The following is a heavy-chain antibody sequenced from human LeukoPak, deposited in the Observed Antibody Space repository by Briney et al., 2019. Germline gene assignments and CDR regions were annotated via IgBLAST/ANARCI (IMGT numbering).Heavy chain of an antibody. D-gene: IGHD6-13*01. J-gene: IGHJ6*03. V-gene: IGHV4-4*07. CDR1: GDSISSFY. Sequence: PSETLSLTYTVSGDSISSFYWSWIRQPAGKGLEWIGRIYTSGSTNYNPSLKSRVTISVDTSKNQFSLKLSSVTAADTAVYYCARAGYSSSWYSYYYYMDVWGKGTTVTVSS. CDR3: ARAGYSSSWYSYYYYMDV. CDR2: IYTSGST.